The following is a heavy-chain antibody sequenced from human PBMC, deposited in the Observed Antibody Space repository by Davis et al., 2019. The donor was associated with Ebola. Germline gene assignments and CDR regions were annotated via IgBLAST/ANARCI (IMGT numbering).Heavy chain of an antibody. CDR1: GGSISSHY. CDR2: FYYSGST. V-gene: IGHV4-59*11. CDR3: ARASDALDI. J-gene: IGHJ3*02. Sequence: PGGSLRLFCTVSGGSISSHYWSWIRQPPGKGLEWIGYFYYSGSTNYNPSLKSRVTISVDTSKNQFSLKLTSITAADTAVYYCARASDALDIWGQGTMVTVSS.